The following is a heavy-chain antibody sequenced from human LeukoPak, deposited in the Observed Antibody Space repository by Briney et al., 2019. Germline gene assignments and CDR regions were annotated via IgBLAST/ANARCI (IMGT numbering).Heavy chain of an antibody. D-gene: IGHD6-19*01. V-gene: IGHV4-59*02. CDR3: AGTSKWLAFDY. J-gene: IGHJ4*02. CDR1: GGSVSNGY. CDR2: IYYSGST. Sequence: SETLSLTCTVSGGSVSNGYWSWVRQPPGKALEWIGNIYYSGSTNYNPSLKSRVTISLDTANNQFSLKLSSVTAADTAVYYCAGTSKWLAFDYWGQGTLVTVSS.